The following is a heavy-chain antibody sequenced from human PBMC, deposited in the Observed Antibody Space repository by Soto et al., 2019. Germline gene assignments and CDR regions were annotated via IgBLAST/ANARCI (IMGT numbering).Heavy chain of an antibody. J-gene: IGHJ5*02. Sequence: QVQLVQSGAEVKKPGSSVKVSCKASGGTFSSYAISWVRQAPGQGLEWMGGIIPIFGTANYAQKFQGRVTITADESTSTAYMELSSLRSEDTAVYYCARDGRDSSSWSTTYNWFDPWGQGTLVTVSS. CDR3: ARDGRDSSSWSTTYNWFDP. CDR1: GGTFSSYA. D-gene: IGHD6-13*01. CDR2: IIPIFGTA. V-gene: IGHV1-69*01.